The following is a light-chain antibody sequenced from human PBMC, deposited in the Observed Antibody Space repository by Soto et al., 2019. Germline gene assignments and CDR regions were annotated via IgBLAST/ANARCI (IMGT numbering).Light chain of an antibody. CDR3: QTYNRAPPT. CDR1: QGISTY. Sequence: DIQMTQSPSSLSASVGDRVTITCRASQGISTYLAWYQQKPGKVPKLLIYAASTLQSGDPSRFSGSGSGTDFTLTISSLQPEDVLTYYCQTYNRAPPTFGQGTKVAIK. CDR2: AAS. V-gene: IGKV1-27*01. J-gene: IGKJ1*01.